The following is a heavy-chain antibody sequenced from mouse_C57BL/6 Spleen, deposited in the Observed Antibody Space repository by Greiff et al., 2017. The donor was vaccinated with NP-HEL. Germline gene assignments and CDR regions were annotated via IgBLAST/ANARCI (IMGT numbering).Heavy chain of an antibody. V-gene: IGHV6-3*01. D-gene: IGHD2-4*01. CDR3: TLLYDYDEGH. CDR2: IRLKSDNYAT. Sequence: EVMLVESGGGLVQPGGSMKLSCVASGFTFSNYWMNWVRQSPEKGLEWVAQIRLKSDNYATHYAESVKGRFTISRDDSKSSVYLQMNNLRAEDTGIYYCTLLYDYDEGHWGQGTTLTVSS. CDR1: GFTFSNYW. J-gene: IGHJ2*01.